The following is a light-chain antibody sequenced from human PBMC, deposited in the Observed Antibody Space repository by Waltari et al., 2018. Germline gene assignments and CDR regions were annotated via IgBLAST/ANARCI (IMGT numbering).Light chain of an antibody. CDR3: QQRSNWPPAT. J-gene: IGKJ1*01. CDR1: QSVSSY. V-gene: IGKV3-11*01. CDR2: DAS. Sequence: EIVLTQSPATLSLSPGERATLSCRASQSVSSYLAWYQQKPGQAPRLLIYDASNRATGIPARFSGRGSGTDFTLTISSLEPEDFAVYYCQQRSNWPPATFGQGTKVEIK.